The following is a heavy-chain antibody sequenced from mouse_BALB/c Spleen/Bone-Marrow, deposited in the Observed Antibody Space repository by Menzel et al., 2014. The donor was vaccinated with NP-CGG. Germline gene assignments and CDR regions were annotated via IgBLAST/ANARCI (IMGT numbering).Heavy chain of an antibody. CDR1: GYTFTSYW. V-gene: IGHV1S127*01. CDR3: TRWGTTVVAYYAMDY. CDR2: IDPSDSYT. Sequence: QVHVKQPGAELVKPGASVKMSCKASGYTFTSYWMHWVKQRPGQGLEWIGVIDPSDSYTSYNQKFKGKATLTVDTSSSTAYMQLSSLTSEDSAVYYCTRWGTTVVAYYAMDYWGQGTSVTVSS. J-gene: IGHJ4*01. D-gene: IGHD1-1*01.